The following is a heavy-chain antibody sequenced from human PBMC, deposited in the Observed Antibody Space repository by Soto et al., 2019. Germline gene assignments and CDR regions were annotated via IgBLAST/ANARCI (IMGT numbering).Heavy chain of an antibody. CDR1: GFDFSSYS. D-gene: IGHD3-9*01. V-gene: IGHV3-23*01. CDR2: ITRSADLS. CDR3: AKDRSFDPYNWFDP. Sequence: GGSLRLSCEASGFDFSSYSITWVRQAPGKGLEYVSGITRSADLSFYADSVRGRVTVSRDNSKNTLYLQMNSLRAEDTAVYYCAKDRSFDPYNWFDPWGQGTLVTVSS. J-gene: IGHJ5*02.